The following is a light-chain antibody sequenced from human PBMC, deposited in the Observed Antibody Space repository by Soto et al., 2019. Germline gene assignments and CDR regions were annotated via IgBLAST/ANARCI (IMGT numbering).Light chain of an antibody. J-gene: IGLJ1*01. CDR3: VSYTSSTTYV. V-gene: IGLV2-14*03. Sequence: QSALTQPASVSDSPGQSITISCTGTSSDVGGSNFVPWYQQHPGKPPKLIIYDVANRPSGVSNRFSGSKSGSTASLIISRLQTEDEADYYCVSYTSSTTYVFGTGTKLTVL. CDR1: SSDVGGSNF. CDR2: DVA.